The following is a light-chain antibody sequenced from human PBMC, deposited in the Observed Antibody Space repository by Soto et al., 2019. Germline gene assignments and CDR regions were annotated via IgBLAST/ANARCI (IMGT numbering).Light chain of an antibody. V-gene: IGLV2-14*03. CDR2: DVN. CDR1: SSDIGAYNY. J-gene: IGLJ2*01. Sequence: QSVLTQPASVSGSPGQSITISCTGTSSDIGAYNYVSWYQQHPGKAPKLMIYDVNIRPSGVSNRFSGAKSGNTASLTISGLQAEDEGDDYCTSWTTSTTMIFGGGTKLTVL. CDR3: TSWTTSTTMI.